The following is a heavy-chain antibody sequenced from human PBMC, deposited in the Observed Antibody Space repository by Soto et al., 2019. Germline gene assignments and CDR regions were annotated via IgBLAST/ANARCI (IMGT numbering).Heavy chain of an antibody. Sequence: SETLSLTCAVSGYSISSGYYWGWIRQPPGKGLEWIGSMFHSGSTYYNPSLKSRFTISVDTSKNQFSLKLSSVTAADTAVYYCAIGHIGLEPTVGWFDPWGHGTLVTVSS. CDR1: GYSISSGYY. J-gene: IGHJ5*02. V-gene: IGHV4-38-2*01. CDR3: AIGHIGLEPTVGWFDP. D-gene: IGHD2-21*01. CDR2: MFHSGST.